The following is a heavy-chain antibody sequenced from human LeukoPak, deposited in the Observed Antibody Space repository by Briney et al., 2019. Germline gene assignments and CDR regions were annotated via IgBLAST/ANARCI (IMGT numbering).Heavy chain of an antibody. J-gene: IGHJ4*02. D-gene: IGHD1-26*01. V-gene: IGHV3-66*01. CDR2: IYSGGST. CDR1: GGSFSGYY. CDR3: ARTAMGKVGAKTFGYFDY. Sequence: ETLSLTCAVYGGSFSGYYWSWVRQAPGQGLEWVSVIYSGGSTYYADSVKGRFTISRDNSKNTLYLQMNSLRAEDTAVYYCARTAMGKVGAKTFGYFDYWGQGTLVTVSS.